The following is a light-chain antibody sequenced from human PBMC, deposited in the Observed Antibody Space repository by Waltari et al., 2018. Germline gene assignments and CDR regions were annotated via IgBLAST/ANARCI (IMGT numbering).Light chain of an antibody. CDR3: SSYSTINTRV. CDR2: GVS. V-gene: IGLV2-14*01. J-gene: IGLJ1*01. CDR1: SSDVGGSNF. Sequence: QSALTQPSSGSGSPGQSIATSCTGTSSDVGGSNFVAWYQHYPGKGPKLLISGVSDRPSGISDRFSGSKSGNTASLTISGLQAEDEADYYCSSYSTINTRVFGPGTKVTVL.